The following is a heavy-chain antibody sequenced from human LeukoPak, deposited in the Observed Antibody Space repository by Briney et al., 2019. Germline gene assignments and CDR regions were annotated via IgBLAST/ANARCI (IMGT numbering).Heavy chain of an antibody. V-gene: IGHV1-24*01. J-gene: IGHJ4*02. CDR2: FDPEDGET. CDR1: GYTLTELS. D-gene: IGHD3-16*02. CDR3: ATNMITFGGVIV. Sequence: GASVTVSCTVSGYTLTELSMHWVRQAPGKGLEWMGGFDPEDGETIYAQKFQGRVTMTEDTSTDTAYMELSSLRSEDTAVYYCATNMITFGGVIVWGQGTLVTVSS.